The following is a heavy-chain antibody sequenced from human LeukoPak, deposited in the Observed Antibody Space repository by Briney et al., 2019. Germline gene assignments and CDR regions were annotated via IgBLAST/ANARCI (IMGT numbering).Heavy chain of an antibody. CDR3: ATYAYYYGSGSYYFFF. V-gene: IGHV1-69*13. CDR1: GGTFSKYT. J-gene: IGHJ4*02. D-gene: IGHD3-10*01. Sequence: GASVKVSCKASGGTFSKYTISWVRQRPGQGLEWMGGITPLFGTANYAQKFQGRVTIIADESASTAYMELSSLRSEDTAVYYCATYAYYYGSGSYYFFFWGQGTLVTVSS. CDR2: ITPLFGTA.